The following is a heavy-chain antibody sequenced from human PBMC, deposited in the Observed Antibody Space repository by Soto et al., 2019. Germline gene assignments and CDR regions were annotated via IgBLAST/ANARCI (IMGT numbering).Heavy chain of an antibody. CDR1: GFTFSSYA. J-gene: IGHJ4*02. D-gene: IGHD3-3*01. V-gene: IGHV3-23*01. Sequence: GSLRLSCAASGFTFSSYAMSWVRQAPGKGLEWVSAISGSGGSTYYADSVKGRFTISRDNSKNTLYLQMNSLRAEDTAVYYCAKGAGSFGVVIIGHYFDYWGQGTLVTVSS. CDR2: ISGSGGST. CDR3: AKGAGSFGVVIIGHYFDY.